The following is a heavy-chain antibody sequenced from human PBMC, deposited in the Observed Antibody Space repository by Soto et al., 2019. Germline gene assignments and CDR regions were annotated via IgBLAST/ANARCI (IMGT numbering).Heavy chain of an antibody. V-gene: IGHV1-3*01. CDR3: ARSSSGWYLNRFNY. J-gene: IGHJ4*02. Sequence: ASVKVSCKASGYTFTSYAMHWVRQAPGQRLEWMGWINAGNGNTKYSQKFQGRVTITRDTSASTAYMELRSLRSEDTAVYYCARSSSGWYLNRFNYWGQGTLVTVCS. CDR1: GYTFTSYA. D-gene: IGHD6-19*01. CDR2: INAGNGNT.